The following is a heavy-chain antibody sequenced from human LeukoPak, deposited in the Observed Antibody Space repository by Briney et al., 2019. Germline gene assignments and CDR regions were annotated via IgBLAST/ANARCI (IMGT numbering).Heavy chain of an antibody. V-gene: IGHV3-74*01. D-gene: IGHD3-3*01. CDR1: GFTFSSYW. CDR2: INSDGSGT. J-gene: IGHJ6*02. Sequence: GGSLRLSCAASGFTFSSYWMHWVRQAPGKGLVWVSRINSDGSGTSYADSVKGRFTISRDNAKNTLYLQMNSLRAEDTAVYYCARPRPGYYDFWSGYRGHYYYYYYGMDVWGQGTTVTVSS. CDR3: ARPRPGYYDFWSGYRGHYYYYYYGMDV.